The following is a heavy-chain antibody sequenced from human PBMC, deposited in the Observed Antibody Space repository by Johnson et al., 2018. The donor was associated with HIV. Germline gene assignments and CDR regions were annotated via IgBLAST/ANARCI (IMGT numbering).Heavy chain of an antibody. CDR2: ISYDGSNK. V-gene: IGHV3-30*04. J-gene: IGHJ3*01. Sequence: QVQLVESGGGVVQPGRSLRLSCAASGFTFSNYAMHWVRQAPGKGLEWVAVISYDGSNKNYADSVKGRFTISRDNSKNTMSLQMNSLRAEDTAIYYCARDYNGVFDVWGQGTLVTVSS. D-gene: IGHD5-24*01. CDR1: GFTFSNYA. CDR3: ARDYNGVFDV.